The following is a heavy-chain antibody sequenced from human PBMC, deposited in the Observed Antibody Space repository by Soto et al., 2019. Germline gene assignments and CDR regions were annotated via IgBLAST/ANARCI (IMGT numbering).Heavy chain of an antibody. J-gene: IGHJ4*02. CDR3: ARGLITGSHYSGGWYYFDS. V-gene: IGHV4-4*02. D-gene: IGHD6-19*01. CDR1: GDSISSTFW. Sequence: SETLSLTCAVSGDSISSTFWWTWVRQSPGKGLEWIGEVYHTGNTRYNPSLKSRVTISVHTSNSQFSLELSSVTAADTAVYYCARGLITGSHYSGGWYYFDSWGQGTQVTVSS. CDR2: VYHTGNT.